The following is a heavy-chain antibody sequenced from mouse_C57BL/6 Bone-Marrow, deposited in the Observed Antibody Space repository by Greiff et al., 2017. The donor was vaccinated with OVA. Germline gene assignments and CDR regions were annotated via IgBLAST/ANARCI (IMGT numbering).Heavy chain of an antibody. CDR1: GYTFTSYW. V-gene: IGHV1-61*01. Sequence: VKLQQPGAELVRPGSSVKLSCKASGYTFTSYWMDWVKQRPGQGLEWIGNIYPSDSETHYNQKFKDKATLTVDKSSSTAYMQLSSLTSEDSAVYYCARHYSNDYWGQGTTLTVSS. CDR3: ARHYSNDY. J-gene: IGHJ2*01. D-gene: IGHD2-5*01. CDR2: IYPSDSET.